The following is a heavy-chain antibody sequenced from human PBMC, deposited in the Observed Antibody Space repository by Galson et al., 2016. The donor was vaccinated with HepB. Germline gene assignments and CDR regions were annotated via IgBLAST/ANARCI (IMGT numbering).Heavy chain of an antibody. CDR1: GGSLRGYS. D-gene: IGHD1-26*01. J-gene: IGHJ4*02. V-gene: IGHV4-34*01. Sequence: SETLSLTCAVYGGSLRGYSWSWIRQPPGKGLEWIGEINHSGNTSYNPSLKSRVTMTVDASKNQFSLTLRSATAADTALYFCARISLCVGQDYWGQGTLVTVSS. CDR2: INHSGNT. CDR3: ARISLCVGQDY.